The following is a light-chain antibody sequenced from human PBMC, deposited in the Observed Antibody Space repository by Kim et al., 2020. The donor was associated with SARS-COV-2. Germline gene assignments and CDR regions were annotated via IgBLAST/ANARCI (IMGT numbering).Light chain of an antibody. CDR2: AAS. CDR1: QAIASNS. CDR3: QQYGRSPPYT. J-gene: IGKJ2*01. V-gene: IGKV3-20*01. Sequence: GERATPSGRARQAIASNSLAWYQQRPGQAPRLLIYAASDRDTGIPDRFSGGGYGTEFTLSISRLEPEDFAVYYCQQYGRSPPYTFGQGTKLEI.